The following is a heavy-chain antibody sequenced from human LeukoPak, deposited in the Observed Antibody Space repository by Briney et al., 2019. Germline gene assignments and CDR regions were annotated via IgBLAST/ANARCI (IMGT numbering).Heavy chain of an antibody. V-gene: IGHV4-59*01. CDR2: IYYSGST. CDR3: ARNLGAPVPDAFDI. Sequence: PSETLSLTCTVSGGSISSYYWSWIRQPPGKGLEWIGYIYYSGSTNYNPSLKSRVTISVDTPKNQFSLKLSSVTAADTAVYYCARNLGAPVPDAFDIWGQGTMVTVSS. J-gene: IGHJ3*02. D-gene: IGHD3-16*01. CDR1: GGSISSYY.